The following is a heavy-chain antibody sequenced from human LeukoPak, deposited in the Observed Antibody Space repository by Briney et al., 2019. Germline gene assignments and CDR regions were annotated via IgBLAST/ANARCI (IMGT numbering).Heavy chain of an antibody. Sequence: SETVSLTCTVSGASVSSGSYYWSWIRQPPGKGLEWIGYLYYSGSTNYDPSLKNLVTISLDASKNQFSLRLTSVTAADTAVYYCARVLYDSFDPWGQGPVDPVSS. CDR1: GASVSSGSYY. J-gene: IGHJ5*02. CDR3: ARVLYDSFDP. CDR2: LYYSGST. D-gene: IGHD2-8*01. V-gene: IGHV4-61*01.